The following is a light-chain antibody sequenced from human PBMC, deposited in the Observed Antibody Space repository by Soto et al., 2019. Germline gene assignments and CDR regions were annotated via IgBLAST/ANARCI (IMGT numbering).Light chain of an antibody. CDR3: CSYAGRCTVGV. J-gene: IGLJ3*02. CDR2: DVT. Sequence: QSALTQPPSVSGSPGQSVTISCTGTSSDVGGYNHVSWYQQYPGKAPKRLIYDVTKRPSGVPDRFSGSKSGNTASLTISGLQAEDEADYYCCSYAGRCTVGVFGGGTKLTVL. V-gene: IGLV2-11*01. CDR1: SSDVGGYNH.